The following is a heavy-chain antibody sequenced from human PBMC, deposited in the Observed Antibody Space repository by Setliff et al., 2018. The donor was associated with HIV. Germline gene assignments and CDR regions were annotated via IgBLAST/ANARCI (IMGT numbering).Heavy chain of an antibody. D-gene: IGHD2-15*01. V-gene: IGHV3-11*04. Sequence: LSLTCTVSGGSISSHYWSWIRQPPGKGLEWISYISSSGTTIYYADSVKGRFTISRDNAKNSLYLEMNSLRAEETAVYYCARDLRSSHGSPNYFDYWGRGALVTVSS. CDR3: ARDLRSSHGSPNYFDY. J-gene: IGHJ4*02. CDR1: GGSISSHY. CDR2: ISSSGTTI.